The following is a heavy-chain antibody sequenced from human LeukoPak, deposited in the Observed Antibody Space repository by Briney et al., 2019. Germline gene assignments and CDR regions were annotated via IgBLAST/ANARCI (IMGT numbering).Heavy chain of an antibody. CDR1: GGSISSSSYY. Sequence: SETLSLTCTVSGGSISSSSYYWGWIRQPPGKGLEWIGSINYSGSTYYNPSLKSRVTISVDTSKNWFSLKLSSVTAADTAVYYCARHSPAAGHENFDYWGQGTLVTVSS. J-gene: IGHJ4*02. CDR3: ARHSPAAGHENFDY. V-gene: IGHV4-39*01. D-gene: IGHD6-13*01. CDR2: INYSGST.